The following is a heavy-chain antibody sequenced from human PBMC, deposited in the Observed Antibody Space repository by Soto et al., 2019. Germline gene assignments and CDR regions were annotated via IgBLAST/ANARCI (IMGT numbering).Heavy chain of an antibody. CDR2: IYYRGNT. Sequence: QVHLQESGPGLVKPSQTLSLTCTVSGGSISTAGYYWSWVRQHPGKGLEWIGYIYYRGNTYYNPSLQTRLTISVHTSKNQISLKLSSVTAADTAVYYCARRYHYDTSGYRNAFDIWGQGTMVTVSS. CDR3: ARRYHYDTSGYRNAFDI. J-gene: IGHJ3*02. D-gene: IGHD3-22*01. CDR1: GGSISTAGYY. V-gene: IGHV4-31*03.